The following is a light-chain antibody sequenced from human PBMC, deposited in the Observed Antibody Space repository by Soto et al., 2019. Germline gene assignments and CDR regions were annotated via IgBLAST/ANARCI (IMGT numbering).Light chain of an antibody. J-gene: IGLJ3*02. CDR1: SSNIGSNT. Sequence: QSVLTQPPSASGTAGQTVTISCSGSSSNIGSNTVNWYQQLPGAAPTLLIYSFNQRPSGVPDRFSGSKSGTSASLAISGLQSEDEADYYCAACDDSLNGLWVFGGGTQLTVL. CDR3: AACDDSLNGLWV. CDR2: SFN. V-gene: IGLV1-44*01.